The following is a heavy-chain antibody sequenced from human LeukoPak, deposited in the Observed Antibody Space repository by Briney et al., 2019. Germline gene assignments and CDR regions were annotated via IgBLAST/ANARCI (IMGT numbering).Heavy chain of an antibody. CDR1: GYTFTTYP. CDR3: AREGVYYNSASFYFDY. D-gene: IGHD3-10*01. V-gene: IGHV1-3*01. J-gene: IGHJ4*02. CDR2: INAGNGNT. Sequence: GASVKVSCKVSGYTFTTYPMHWRRQAPGQGLEWMGWINAGNGNTKYSQRFQDRVTITRDTSANIVYMELSSLRSEDTAVYYCAREGVYYNSASFYFDYWGQGTLVTVSP.